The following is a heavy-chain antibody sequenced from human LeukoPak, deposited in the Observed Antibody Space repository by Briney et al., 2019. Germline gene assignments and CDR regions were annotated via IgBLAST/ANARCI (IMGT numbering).Heavy chain of an antibody. CDR1: EFTFSTYG. CDR2: IWYDGSNK. D-gene: IGHD2-2*01. J-gene: IGHJ4*02. V-gene: IGHV3-33*01. Sequence: GRSLRLSCAASEFTFSTYGMHWVRQAPGKGVEWGAVIWYDGSNKYYADSVKGRFTISRDNAKNSPYLQMSGLRAEDTAVYYCARAASTRCYLCEVDYWGQGTLVTVSS. CDR3: ARAASTRCYLCEVDY.